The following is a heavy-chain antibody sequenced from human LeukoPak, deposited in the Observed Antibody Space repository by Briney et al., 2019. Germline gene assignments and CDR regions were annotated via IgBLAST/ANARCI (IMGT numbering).Heavy chain of an antibody. V-gene: IGHV5-51*01. D-gene: IGHD1-14*01. CDR1: GYTFTNHW. Sequence: GESLKISCKGSGYTFTNHWIGWVRQMPGKGLEWMAIMYPADSDARYSPSFQGQVTISADKSISTAYLQWSSLKASDTAMYYCARHNREYASDSPLDYWGQGTLVTVSS. CDR3: ARHNREYASDSPLDY. CDR2: MYPADSDA. J-gene: IGHJ4*02.